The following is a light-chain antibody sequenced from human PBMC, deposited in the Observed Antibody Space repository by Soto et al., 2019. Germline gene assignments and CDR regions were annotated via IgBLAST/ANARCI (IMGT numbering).Light chain of an antibody. CDR3: QQYGRSPGT. CDR2: ETS. Sequence: EIGLTQSPGTLSLSPGERATLSCRASQSVRDSHLAWYHQKPGQAPSLLIYETSSRATGIADRFRGSGSGTEFALTLTRVEPEDVAMYFCQQYGRSPGTFGQGTKVEI. V-gene: IGKV3-20*01. J-gene: IGKJ1*01. CDR1: QSVRDSH.